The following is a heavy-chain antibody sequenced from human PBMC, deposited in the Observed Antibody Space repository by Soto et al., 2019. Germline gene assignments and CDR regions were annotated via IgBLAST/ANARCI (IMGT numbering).Heavy chain of an antibody. Sequence: SETLSLTCAVSGSSMSGFYWGWVRQPPGKGLEWIGSIFHSGNSYYNPSLKSRVILSVDTSKNPFSLNLTAAIAADTAVYYCAREDDGMDVWGQGTPVTVSS. J-gene: IGHJ6*02. V-gene: IGHV4-38-2*02. CDR1: GSSMSGFY. CDR2: IFHSGNS. CDR3: AREDDGMDV.